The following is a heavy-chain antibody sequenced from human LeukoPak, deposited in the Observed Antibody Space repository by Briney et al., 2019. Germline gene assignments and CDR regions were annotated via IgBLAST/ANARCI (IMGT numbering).Heavy chain of an antibody. CDR2: ISGSGGST. V-gene: IGHV3-23*01. CDR3: ARDLLMQWLRFVYDAFDI. Sequence: PGGSLRLSCAASGFTFSSYAMSGVRQAPGKGLEWVSAISGSGGSTYYADSVKGRFTISRDNSKNTLYLQMNSLRAEDTAVYYCARDLLMQWLRFVYDAFDIWGQGTMVTVSS. CDR1: GFTFSSYA. D-gene: IGHD5-12*01. J-gene: IGHJ3*02.